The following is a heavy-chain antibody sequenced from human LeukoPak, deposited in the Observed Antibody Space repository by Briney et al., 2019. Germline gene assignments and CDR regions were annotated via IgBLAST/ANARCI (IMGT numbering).Heavy chain of an antibody. V-gene: IGHV3-30*18. J-gene: IGHJ3*02. CDR3: AKDCRDIVVVTAILGGAFDI. CDR1: GFTFSSYG. CDR2: ISYDGSNK. D-gene: IGHD2-21*02. Sequence: TGGSLRLSCAASGFTFSSYGMHWVRQAPGKGLEWVAVISYDGSNKYYADSVKGRFTISRDNSKNTLYLQMNSLRAEDTAVYYCAKDCRDIVVVTAILGGAFDIWGQGTMVTVSS.